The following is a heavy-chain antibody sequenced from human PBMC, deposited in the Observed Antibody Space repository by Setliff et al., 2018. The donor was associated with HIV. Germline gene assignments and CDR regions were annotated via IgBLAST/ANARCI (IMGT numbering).Heavy chain of an antibody. Sequence: PSETLSLTCTVSGGSISSGGYYWSWIRQHPGKGLEWIGYIYYSGSTYYNPSLKSRVTISVDTSKNQFSLKLSSVTAADTAVYYCARDARWPNDAFDIWGQGTVVTVSS. D-gene: IGHD6-13*01. V-gene: IGHV4-31*03. J-gene: IGHJ3*02. CDR1: GGSISSGGYY. CDR2: IYYSGST. CDR3: ARDARWPNDAFDI.